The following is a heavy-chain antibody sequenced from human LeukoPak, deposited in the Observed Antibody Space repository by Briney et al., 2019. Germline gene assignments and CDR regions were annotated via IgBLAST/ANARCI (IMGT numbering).Heavy chain of an antibody. D-gene: IGHD1-14*01. CDR3: AREGTVRWFDP. J-gene: IGHJ5*02. CDR2: IYHSGFN. Sequence: SETLSLTCSVSGYSISSGYYWSWVRQSPGKGLEWIGSIYHSGFNYYNPSLQSRVTMSVDTSKNEFSLKLSSVTAADTAVFYCAREGTVRWFDPWGQGTLVIVSS. CDR1: GYSISSGYY. V-gene: IGHV4-38-2*02.